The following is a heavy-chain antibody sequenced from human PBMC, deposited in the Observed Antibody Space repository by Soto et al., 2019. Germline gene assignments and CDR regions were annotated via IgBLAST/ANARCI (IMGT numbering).Heavy chain of an antibody. J-gene: IGHJ4*02. CDR2: INRGASGT. D-gene: IGHD2-15*01. CDR1: GFIFSAYW. Sequence: PGESLRLSCAGSGFIFSAYWLSWFRHAPGMGLEWVAMINRGASGTHYVDSVKGRFTISRDTAKNSPYLQMNSLRVEDTAVYYCATLDTAEIQTAAYWGQGTLVTVSS. CDR3: ATLDTAEIQTAAY. V-gene: IGHV3-7*01.